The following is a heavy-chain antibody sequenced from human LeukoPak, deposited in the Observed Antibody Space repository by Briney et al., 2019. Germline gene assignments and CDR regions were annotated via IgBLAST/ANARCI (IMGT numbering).Heavy chain of an antibody. J-gene: IGHJ6*03. Sequence: GGSLRLSCAASGFTFSSYDMHWVRQATGKGLEWVSAIGTAGDTYYPGSVKGRFTISRENAKNSLYLQMNSLRAGDTAVYYCARAPLSMSSGYDYYYYYYYMDVWGKGTTVTISS. V-gene: IGHV3-13*01. D-gene: IGHD5-12*01. CDR1: GFTFSSYD. CDR2: IGTAGDT. CDR3: ARAPLSMSSGYDYYYYYYYMDV.